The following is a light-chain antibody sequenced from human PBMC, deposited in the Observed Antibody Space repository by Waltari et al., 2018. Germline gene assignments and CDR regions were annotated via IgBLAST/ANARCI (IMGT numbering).Light chain of an antibody. CDR2: DVS. Sequence: QSALTQPASVSGSPGQSITISCTGTSRDVGAYPYVSWYQQHPGKAPKLMIFDVSDRPSGVSNRFSGSKSGNTASLTISGLQAEDEADYYCSSYTSSLTLVFGGGTKLTVL. J-gene: IGLJ3*02. V-gene: IGLV2-14*03. CDR3: SSYTSSLTLV. CDR1: SRDVGAYPY.